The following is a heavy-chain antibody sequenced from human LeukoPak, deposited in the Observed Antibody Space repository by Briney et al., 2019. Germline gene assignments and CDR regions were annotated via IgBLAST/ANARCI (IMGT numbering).Heavy chain of an antibody. D-gene: IGHD3-22*01. CDR1: GYSISSGYY. Sequence: SETLSLTCAVAGYSISSGYYWGWIRPPPGKGLEWIGDIYLSGSAYYNSSLKSRVTISVDTSKNQFSLKLSSMTAADTGVYYCARGWHDSSGYYSDHWGQGTLVTVSS. CDR3: ARGWHDSSGYYSDH. V-gene: IGHV4-38-2*01. J-gene: IGHJ4*02. CDR2: IYLSGSA.